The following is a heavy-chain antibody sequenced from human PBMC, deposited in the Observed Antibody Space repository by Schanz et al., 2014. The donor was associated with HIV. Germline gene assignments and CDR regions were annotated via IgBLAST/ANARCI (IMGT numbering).Heavy chain of an antibody. CDR3: ARDVSVDCTGINNCYTRKWFDP. CDR2: MNPSTGNS. CDR1: GGTFTNYA. V-gene: IGHV1-8*02. D-gene: IGHD2-2*02. Sequence: QVQLVQSGAEVKKPGSSVMVSCKTSGGTFTNYAISWVRQAPGQGLEWMGWMNPSTGNSGYAQMFQVRVTRTRDTSISTAYLEVDSLKSEDTAVYYCARDVSVDCTGINNCYTRKWFDPWGQGTLVTVSS. J-gene: IGHJ5*02.